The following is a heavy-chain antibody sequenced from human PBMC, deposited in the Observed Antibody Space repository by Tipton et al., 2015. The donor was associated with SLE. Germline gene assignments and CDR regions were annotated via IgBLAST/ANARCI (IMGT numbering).Heavy chain of an antibody. CDR1: GYSISSGYY. D-gene: IGHD3-10*01. V-gene: IGHV4-38-2*02. J-gene: IGHJ4*02. CDR2: IHERGST. Sequence: TLSLTCKVSGYSISSGYYWGWIRQSPGKGLEWIGSIHERGSTFYNPSLQSRVTLSVDTSKNQFSLKLTSVTAAGTAVYYCARPPGTYPTGDYWGQGTLVTVSS. CDR3: ARPPGTYPTGDY.